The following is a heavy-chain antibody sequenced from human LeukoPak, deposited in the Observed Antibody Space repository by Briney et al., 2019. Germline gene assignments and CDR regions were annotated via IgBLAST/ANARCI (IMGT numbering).Heavy chain of an antibody. CDR2: IYYSGST. J-gene: IGHJ6*02. Sequence: SETLSLTCTVSGGSISSYYWSWIRQPPGKGLEWFGYIYYSGSTNYNPSLKSRVTISVDTSKNQFSLKLSSVTAADTAVYYCARHDVDTAMGDYYYGMDVWGQGTTVTASS. V-gene: IGHV4-59*08. CDR1: GGSISSYY. CDR3: ARHDVDTAMGDYYYGMDV. D-gene: IGHD5-18*01.